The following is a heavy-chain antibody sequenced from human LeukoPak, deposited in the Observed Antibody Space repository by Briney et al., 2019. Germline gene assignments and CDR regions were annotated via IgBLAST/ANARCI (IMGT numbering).Heavy chain of an antibody. Sequence: GGSLRLSCVASGITFTDNFMTWVRQAPGKGLEWVSVMYPSGVTYHSASVKGRFTISRDNSKNILYLQMNSLRAEDTAVYYCSRHIRSSGWYSDFWGRGTLVTVSS. V-gene: IGHV3-53*01. D-gene: IGHD6-19*01. CDR2: MYPSGVT. CDR1: GITFTDNF. J-gene: IGHJ4*02. CDR3: SRHIRSSGWYSDF.